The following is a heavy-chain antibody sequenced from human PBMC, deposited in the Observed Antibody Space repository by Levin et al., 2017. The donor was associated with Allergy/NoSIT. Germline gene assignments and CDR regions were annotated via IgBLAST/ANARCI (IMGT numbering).Heavy chain of an antibody. CDR2: ISGDSSFI. CDR1: GFAFSQYG. J-gene: IGHJ6*02. Sequence: NPGGSLRLSCATSGFAFSQYGMNWVRQAPGKGPEWVSSISGDSSFIYYADSVKGRFTISRDNARNTFFFQMNSLRVEDSAIYYCAKRGGDYERRYGLNVWGRGTAVAVS. V-gene: IGHV3-21*06. D-gene: IGHD4-17*01. CDR3: AKRGGDYERRYGLNV.